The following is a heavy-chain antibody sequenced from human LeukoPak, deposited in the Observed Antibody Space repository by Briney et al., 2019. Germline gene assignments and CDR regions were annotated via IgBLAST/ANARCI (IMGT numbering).Heavy chain of an antibody. Sequence: GGSLRLSCAASGFTFSTYAIHWVRQAPGKGLEWVAFIRYDGSNQYYADSVKGRFTISRDNSKNTLYLQMGSLGADDMAMYYCTRVVGYGHLDYWGQGTLVTVSS. V-gene: IGHV3-30*14. J-gene: IGHJ4*02. CDR2: IRYDGSNQ. D-gene: IGHD1-26*01. CDR1: GFTFSTYA. CDR3: TRVVGYGHLDY.